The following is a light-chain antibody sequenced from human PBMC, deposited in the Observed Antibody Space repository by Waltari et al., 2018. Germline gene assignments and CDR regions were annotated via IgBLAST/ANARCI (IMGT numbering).Light chain of an antibody. J-gene: IGLJ1*01. Sequence: QSALTQPHSVSGSPGQSVTISCTGTSSDVGYYNFVSWSQQHPGKAPKLMIYDVTKRPSGVPDRFSGSKSGNTASLTISGLQAEDEADYYCCSYAGNYIFIFATGTKVTVL. V-gene: IGLV2-11*01. CDR1: SSDVGYYNF. CDR3: CSYAGNYIFI. CDR2: DVT.